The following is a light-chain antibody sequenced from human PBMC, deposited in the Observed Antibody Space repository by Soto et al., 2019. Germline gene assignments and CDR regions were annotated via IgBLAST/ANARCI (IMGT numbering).Light chain of an antibody. CDR1: SSDVGSYDR. CDR3: CSYAGNSTYV. J-gene: IGLJ1*01. CDR2: EGS. Sequence: QSALTQPASVSGSPGQSITISCTGTSSDVGSYDRVSWYQKHPGKAPKFMIYEGSQRPSGVSNRFSGSKSGNTASLTISGLQAEDEADYYCCSYAGNSTYVFGTGTKVTVL. V-gene: IGLV2-23*01.